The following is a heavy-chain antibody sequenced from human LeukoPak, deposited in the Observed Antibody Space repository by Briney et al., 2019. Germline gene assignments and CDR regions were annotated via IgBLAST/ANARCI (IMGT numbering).Heavy chain of an antibody. CDR2: IYDSGST. CDR3: ARDPSGYFNY. Sequence: SETLSLTCTVSGGSVSSGSYYWSWIRQPPGKGLEWIVYIYDSGSTNYNPSLKSRVTISVDTSKNQFSLKLSSVTAADTAVYYCARDPSGYFNYWGQGTLVTVSS. J-gene: IGHJ4*02. CDR1: GGSVSSGSYY. D-gene: IGHD3-22*01. V-gene: IGHV4-61*01.